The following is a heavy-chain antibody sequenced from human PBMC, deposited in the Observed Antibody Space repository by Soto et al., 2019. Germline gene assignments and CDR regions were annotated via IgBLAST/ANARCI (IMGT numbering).Heavy chain of an antibody. CDR1: GFTFSSYG. CDR2: ISYDGSNK. V-gene: IGHV3-30*18. CDR3: AKDSYNLPDYYMDV. D-gene: IGHD2-2*01. Sequence: GGSLRLSCAASGFTFSSYGMHWVRQAPGKGLEWVAVISYDGSNKYYADSVKGRFTIPRDNSKNTLYLQMNSLRAEDKAVYYCAKDSYNLPDYYMDVWGKGTTVTVSS. J-gene: IGHJ6*03.